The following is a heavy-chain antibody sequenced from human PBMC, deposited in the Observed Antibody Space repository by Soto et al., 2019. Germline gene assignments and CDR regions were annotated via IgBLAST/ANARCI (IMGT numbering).Heavy chain of an antibody. D-gene: IGHD3-22*01. J-gene: IGHJ4*02. Sequence: GGSLRLSCAASGFTFSSYSMNWVRQAPGKGLEWVSSISSSSSYIYYADSVKGRFTISRDNAKNSLYLQMNSLRAEDTAVYYCARDYYYDSSGYYAGFDYWGQGTLVTAPQ. CDR1: GFTFSSYS. CDR3: ARDYYYDSSGYYAGFDY. CDR2: ISSSSSYI. V-gene: IGHV3-21*01.